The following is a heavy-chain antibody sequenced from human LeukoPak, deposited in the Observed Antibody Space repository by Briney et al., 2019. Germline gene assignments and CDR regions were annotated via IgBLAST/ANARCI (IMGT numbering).Heavy chain of an antibody. J-gene: IGHJ3*02. CDR2: IYTSGST. CDR1: GGSISSYY. CDR3: ARDPLGWELRYRARDAFDI. D-gene: IGHD1-26*01. Sequence: PPETLSLTCTVSGGSISSYYWSWIRQPAGKGLEWIGRIYTSGSTNYNPSLKSRVTMSVDTSKNQFSLKLNSVTAADTAVYYCARDPLGWELRYRARDAFDIWGQGTMVTVSS. V-gene: IGHV4-4*07.